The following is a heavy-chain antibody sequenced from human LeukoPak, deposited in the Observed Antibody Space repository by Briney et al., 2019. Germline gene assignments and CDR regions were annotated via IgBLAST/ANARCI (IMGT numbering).Heavy chain of an antibody. Sequence: GGSLRLSCAASGFTFSSYAMSWVRQAPGKGLEWVSYISSSSSTIYYADSVKGRFTISRDNAKNSLYLQMNSLRAEDTAVYYCAREVAVAGTEPISNYMDVWGKGTTVTVSS. J-gene: IGHJ6*03. V-gene: IGHV3-48*01. D-gene: IGHD6-19*01. CDR3: AREVAVAGTEPISNYMDV. CDR1: GFTFSSYA. CDR2: ISSSSSTI.